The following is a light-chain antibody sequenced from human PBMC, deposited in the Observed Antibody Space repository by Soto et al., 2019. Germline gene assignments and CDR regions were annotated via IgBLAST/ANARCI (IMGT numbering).Light chain of an antibody. V-gene: IGLV1-40*01. CDR1: SSNIGAGYD. J-gene: IGLJ2*01. Sequence: QSVLTQPPSVSGAPGQRVSISCIGGSSNIGAGYDVHWYQQLPGTAPKLLMFDNNNRPSGVPDRFSGSRSATSASLAITGLQAEDEADYYCQSYDSSLRALVFGGGTKVTVL. CDR2: DNN. CDR3: QSYDSSLRALV.